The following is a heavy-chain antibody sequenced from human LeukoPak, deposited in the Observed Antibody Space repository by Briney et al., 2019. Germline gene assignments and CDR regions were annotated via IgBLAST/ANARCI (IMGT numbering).Heavy chain of an antibody. CDR3: ARVGLTGDVPVVDY. J-gene: IGHJ4*02. D-gene: IGHD7-27*01. V-gene: IGHV4-39*07. CDR1: GGSISRGSSY. CDR2: IYYSGST. Sequence: PSETLSLTCTVSGGSISRGSSYWGWIRQPPGKGLEWIGSIYYSGSTYYNPSLKSRVTISVDTSKNQFSLKLSSVTAADTAVYYCARVGLTGDVPVVDYWGQGTLVTVSS.